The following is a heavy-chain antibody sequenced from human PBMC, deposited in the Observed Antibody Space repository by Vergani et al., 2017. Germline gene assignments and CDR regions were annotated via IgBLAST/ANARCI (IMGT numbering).Heavy chain of an antibody. D-gene: IGHD3-22*01. J-gene: IGHJ4*02. CDR1: GYSFTNYW. V-gene: IGHV5-51*01. Sequence: EVQLVQSGAEVKKPGESLKISCQISGYSFTNYWIGWVRQMPGKGLEWMGIIHPADSDTRYSPSFQGQVTISVYKSISTAYLQRSSLRASDSAMYYCAILYGRDSSGSKYFDYWGQGTLVTVSS. CDR2: IHPADSDT. CDR3: AILYGRDSSGSKYFDY.